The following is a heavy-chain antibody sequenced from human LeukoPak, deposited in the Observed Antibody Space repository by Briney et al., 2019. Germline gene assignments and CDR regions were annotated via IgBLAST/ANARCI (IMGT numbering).Heavy chain of an antibody. J-gene: IGHJ6*02. CDR1: GFTFSSYS. D-gene: IGHD5-24*01. CDR2: ISSSSSTI. V-gene: IGHV3-48*04. CDR3: ARDDMATAPYYYYGMDV. Sequence: GGSLRLSCAASGFTFSSYSMNWVRQAPGKGLEWVSYISSSSSTIYYADSVKGRFTISRDNAKNSLYLQMNSLRAEDTAVYYCARDDMATAPYYYYGMDVWGQGTTVTVSS.